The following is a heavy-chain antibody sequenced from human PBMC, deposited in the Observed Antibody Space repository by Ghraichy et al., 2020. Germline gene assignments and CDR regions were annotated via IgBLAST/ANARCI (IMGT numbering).Heavy chain of an antibody. CDR2: MNPNSGNT. D-gene: IGHD2-8*01. CDR3: ARGLGVRRGVYAISEYYFDY. CDR1: GYTFTSYD. Sequence: ASVKVSCKASGYTFTSYDINWVRQATGQGLEWMGWMNPNSGNTGYAQKFQGRVTMTRNTSISTAYMELSSLRSEDTAVYYCARGLGVRRGVYAISEYYFDYWGQGTLVTVSS. J-gene: IGHJ4*02. V-gene: IGHV1-8*01.